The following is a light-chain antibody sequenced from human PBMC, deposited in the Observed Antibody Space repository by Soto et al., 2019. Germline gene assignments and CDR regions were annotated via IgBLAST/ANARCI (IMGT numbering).Light chain of an antibody. V-gene: IGKV1-33*01. Sequence: DIQMTQSPSSLSASVGDRVTITCQASQDISNYLNWYQQKPGKAPKLLIYDASNLETGVPSRFSGSGSGTDFTFTISSLQAEDFATYYCQQTRSYPSTFGGGTKVDIK. CDR2: DAS. J-gene: IGKJ4*01. CDR3: QQTRSYPST. CDR1: QDISNY.